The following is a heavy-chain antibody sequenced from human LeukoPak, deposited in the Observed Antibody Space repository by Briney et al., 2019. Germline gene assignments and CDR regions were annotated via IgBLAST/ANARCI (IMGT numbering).Heavy chain of an antibody. D-gene: IGHD2-8*01. CDR2: INPDSGGT. CDR1: GYTVTDYY. CDR3: ARGGLRVMVYRLYYMDV. J-gene: IGHJ6*03. Sequence: ASVKVSCKASGYTVTDYYIHWVRQAPGQGLEWMGWINPDSGGTNYAQKFQGRVTMTRDTSISTAYMELSRLRSDDTAVYYCARGGLRVMVYRLYYMDVWGKGTTVTVSS. V-gene: IGHV1-2*02.